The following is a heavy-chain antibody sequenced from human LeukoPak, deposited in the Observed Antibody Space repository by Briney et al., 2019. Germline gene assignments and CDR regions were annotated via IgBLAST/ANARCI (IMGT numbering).Heavy chain of an antibody. CDR1: GGSISSYY. CDR2: IYYSGST. CDR3: ARHPDYGDYLFDY. Sequence: SETLSLTCTVSGGSISSYYWSWIRQPPGKGLEWIGYIYYSGSTNYNPSLKSRVTISVDTSKNQFSLKLSSVTAADTAVYYCARHPDYGDYLFDYWGQGTLVTVSS. V-gene: IGHV4-59*08. J-gene: IGHJ4*02. D-gene: IGHD4-17*01.